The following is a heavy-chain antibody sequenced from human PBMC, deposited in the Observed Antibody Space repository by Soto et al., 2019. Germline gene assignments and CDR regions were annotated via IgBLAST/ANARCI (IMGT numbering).Heavy chain of an antibody. Sequence: VQLQQWGAGLLKPSETLSLTCAVYGGSFSGYYWSWIRQPPGKGLEWIGEINHSGSTNYNPSLKSRVTISVDTSKNQFSLKLSSVTAADTAVYYCAREDEYSSGWYVSHYYYGMDVWGQGTTVTVSS. V-gene: IGHV4-34*01. CDR1: GGSFSGYY. CDR3: AREDEYSSGWYVSHYYYGMDV. J-gene: IGHJ6*02. CDR2: INHSGST. D-gene: IGHD6-19*01.